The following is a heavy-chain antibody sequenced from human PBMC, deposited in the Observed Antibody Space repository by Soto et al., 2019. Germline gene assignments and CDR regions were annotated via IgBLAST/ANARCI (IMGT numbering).Heavy chain of an antibody. D-gene: IGHD2-2*01. V-gene: IGHV1-18*04. CDR1: GYNFRRYS. Sequence: ASVKVSCKAAGYNFRRYSISWVRQAPGQGLEWVGWISANNGDTKNAEKFQGRVTLTTDTSTSTTYMGLTSLRSDDTAVYYCARDTALPLGLRDDFFYYGMDVWGQGTTVTVSS. J-gene: IGHJ6*02. CDR3: ARDTALPLGLRDDFFYYGMDV. CDR2: ISANNGDT.